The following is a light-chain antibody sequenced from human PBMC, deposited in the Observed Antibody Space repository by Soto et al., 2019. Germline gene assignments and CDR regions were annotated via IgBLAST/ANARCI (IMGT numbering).Light chain of an antibody. CDR1: SSDIGHYDY. J-gene: IGLJ1*01. V-gene: IGLV2-14*03. Sequence: QSVLTQPSSVYGYPGQSSTIYCTGTSSDIGHYDYVSWYQQHPGKAPKLMIYHVTYRPSGVSNRYSGSKSGNSASLTISGLQADDEADYYCCSLTTSNTYVFGSGTKVTVL. CDR3: CSLTTSNTYV. CDR2: HVT.